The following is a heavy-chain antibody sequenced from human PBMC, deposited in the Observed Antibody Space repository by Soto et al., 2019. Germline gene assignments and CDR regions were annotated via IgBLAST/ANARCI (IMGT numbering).Heavy chain of an antibody. V-gene: IGHV5-51*01. D-gene: IGHD3-3*01. Sequence: GESLKISCKGSGYIFSIYWIGWVRQVPGKGLEWMGIIYPGDSDARYSPSFQGQVTISADKSINTAYLQWSSLKASDTAMYYCARHGLRYYYYGMDVWGQGTTVTVSS. CDR2: IYPGDSDA. CDR3: ARHGLRYYYYGMDV. CDR1: GYIFSIYW. J-gene: IGHJ6*02.